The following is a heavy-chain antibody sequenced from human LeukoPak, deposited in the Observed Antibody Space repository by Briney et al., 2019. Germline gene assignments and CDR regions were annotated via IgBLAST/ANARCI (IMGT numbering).Heavy chain of an antibody. CDR2: FYNSGST. Sequence: SETLSLTCTVPGDSISSYYWSWIRQPPGKGLEWIGHFYNSGSTNYNPSLKSRVAISVDTSKNQFSLKLSSVTAADTAVYFCARANSGYDPFDYWGQGTLVTASS. CDR1: GDSISSYY. J-gene: IGHJ4*02. CDR3: ARANSGYDPFDY. D-gene: IGHD5-12*01. V-gene: IGHV4-59*01.